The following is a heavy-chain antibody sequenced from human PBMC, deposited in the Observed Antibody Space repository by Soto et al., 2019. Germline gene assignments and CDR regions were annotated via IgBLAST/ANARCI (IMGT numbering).Heavy chain of an antibody. CDR1: GGSISTTNFY. D-gene: IGHD6-13*01. CDR2: IHYSGYT. CDR3: ARPVGVEQQLVHDAFAI. Sequence: ASETLSLTCTVSGGSISTTNFYWGWIRQPPGKGLEWIGTIHYSGYTYYNPSLKNQVTISVDTSRKRYSLKLTSVSAADTAIYYCARPVGVEQQLVHDAFAIWGQGTLVTVSS. J-gene: IGHJ3*02. V-gene: IGHV4-39*02.